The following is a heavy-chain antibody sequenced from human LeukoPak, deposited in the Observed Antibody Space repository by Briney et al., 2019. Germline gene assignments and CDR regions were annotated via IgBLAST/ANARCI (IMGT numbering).Heavy chain of an antibody. CDR2: INPNGGGT. J-gene: IGHJ4*02. CDR1: GYTFTGYY. D-gene: IGHD6-19*01. Sequence: GASVKVSCKASGYTFTGYYMHWVRQAPGQGLEWMGWINPNGGGTNYAQKFQGRVTLTRDTSISTAYMEVNSLESDDTAVYYCARDNNSRWYRKAAFDYWGQGTLVTVTS. V-gene: IGHV1-2*02. CDR3: ARDNNSRWYRKAAFDY.